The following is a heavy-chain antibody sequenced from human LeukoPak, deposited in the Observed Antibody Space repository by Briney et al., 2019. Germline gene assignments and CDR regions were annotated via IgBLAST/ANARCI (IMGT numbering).Heavy chain of an antibody. J-gene: IGHJ4*02. Sequence: SETLSLTCTVSGGSISSYYWSWIRQPPGKGLEWIGYIYYSGSTNYNPSLKSRVTISVDTSKNQFSLKLSSVTAADTAVYYCARADYGDYFDHWGQGTLVTVSS. V-gene: IGHV4-59*01. CDR2: IYYSGST. CDR1: GGSISSYY. D-gene: IGHD4-17*01. CDR3: ARADYGDYFDH.